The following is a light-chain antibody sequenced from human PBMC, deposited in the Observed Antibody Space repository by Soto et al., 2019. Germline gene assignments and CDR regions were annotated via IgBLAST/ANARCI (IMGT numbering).Light chain of an antibody. CDR3: CSYTSSTTYV. Sequence: QSVLTQPASVSGSPGQSITISCTGTSSDIGGYNYVSWYQQHPGKAPKLLIYAVTSRPSGVSIRFSGSKSGNTASLTISGLQAEDEADYYCCSYTSSTTYVSGPGTKVTVL. J-gene: IGLJ1*01. CDR1: SSDIGGYNY. CDR2: AVT. V-gene: IGLV2-14*01.